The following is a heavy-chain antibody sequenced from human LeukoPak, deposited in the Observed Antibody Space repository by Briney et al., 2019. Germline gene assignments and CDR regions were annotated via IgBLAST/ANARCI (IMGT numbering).Heavy chain of an antibody. CDR2: IYHSGNT. J-gene: IGHJ6*03. CDR3: ARGYVSSSLWIGRYYMDV. D-gene: IGHD6-13*01. Sequence: SETLSLTCTVFGYSISSGYYWGWIRQPPGKGLEWIGSIYHSGNTYYNPSLKSRVTISVDTSKNQFSLKMSSVTAADTAVYYCARGYVSSSLWIGRYYMDVWGKGTTVTVSS. V-gene: IGHV4-38-2*02. CDR1: GYSISSGYY.